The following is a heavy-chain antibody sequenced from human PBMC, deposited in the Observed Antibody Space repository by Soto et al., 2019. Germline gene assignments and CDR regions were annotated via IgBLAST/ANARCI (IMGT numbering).Heavy chain of an antibody. J-gene: IGHJ4*02. CDR3: ARVRREFDTSGPVDY. D-gene: IGHD3-10*01. V-gene: IGHV4-39*07. Sequence: SETLSLTCTVSGDSISSSTYSWGWIRQPPGKGLEYIGTIYYSGKTYYNWPLESRVTMSVDRSRNQFSLKLNSVTAADTAVYYCARVRREFDTSGPVDYWGQGTLVTVSS. CDR2: IYYSGKT. CDR1: GDSISSSTYS.